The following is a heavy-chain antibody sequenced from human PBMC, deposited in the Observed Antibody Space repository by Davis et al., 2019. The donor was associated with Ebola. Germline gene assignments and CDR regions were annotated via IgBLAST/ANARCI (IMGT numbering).Heavy chain of an antibody. V-gene: IGHV3-7*01. CDR3: ARDVY. J-gene: IGHJ4*02. CDR1: GFTFSSYA. Sequence: GESLKISCAASGFTFSSYAMHWVRRAPGKGLEWVANIKEDGTERDYGHSVKGRFTISRDDATNSLYLQMNNLRAEDTAVYYCARDVYWGQGILVTVSS. CDR2: IKEDGTER.